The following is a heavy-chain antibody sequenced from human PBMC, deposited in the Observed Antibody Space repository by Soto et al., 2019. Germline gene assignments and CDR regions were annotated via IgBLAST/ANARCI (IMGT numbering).Heavy chain of an antibody. CDR3: ATADYDFWSGYLPAV. V-gene: IGHV1-18*01. CDR1: GYTFTSYG. J-gene: IGHJ6*02. CDR2: ISAYNGNT. Sequence: ASVKVSCKASGYTFTSYGISWVRQAPGQGLEWMGWISAYNGNTNYAQKLQGRVTVTTDTSTSTAYMELRSLRSDDTAVYYCATADYDFWSGYLPAVWGQGTTVTVSS. D-gene: IGHD3-3*01.